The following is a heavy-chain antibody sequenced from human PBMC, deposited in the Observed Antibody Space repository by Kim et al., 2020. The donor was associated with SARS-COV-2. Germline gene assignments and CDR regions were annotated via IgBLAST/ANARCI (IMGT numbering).Heavy chain of an antibody. D-gene: IGHD3-10*01. J-gene: IGHJ6*02. CDR3: ATLWFGELLYGMDV. Sequence: SPSFQGHVTISADESISTAYLQWSSLKASDTAMYYCATLWFGELLYGMDVWGQGTTVTVSS. V-gene: IGHV5-10-1*01.